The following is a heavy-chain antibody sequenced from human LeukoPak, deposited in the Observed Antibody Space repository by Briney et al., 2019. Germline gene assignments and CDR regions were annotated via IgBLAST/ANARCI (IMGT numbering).Heavy chain of an antibody. J-gene: IGHJ6*02. CDR1: GYTYTNYG. CDR3: VRYYCSSTSCYAGLYGMDV. D-gene: IGHD2-2*01. V-gene: IGHV1-18*01. CDR2: VSPYNGNT. Sequence: VASVKVSCKASGYTYTNYGITWVRQAPGQGLEWMGWVSPYNGNTKYAQKLQDRVTMTTDTSTTTAYVELRGLGSDDTAVYYCVRYYCSSTSCYAGLYGMDVWGQGTTVTVSS.